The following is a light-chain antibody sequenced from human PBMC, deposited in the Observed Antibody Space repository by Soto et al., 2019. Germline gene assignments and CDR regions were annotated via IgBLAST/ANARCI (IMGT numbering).Light chain of an antibody. CDR2: GAS. Sequence: EVVLTQSPGTLSLSPGERATLSCRASQSISNDHLAWYQQKPGQAPRLLIYGASSRATGIPDRFSGSGSGTDFTLTISRLEPEDFAVYYCQQYGRSWTFGQGTKVDI. CDR1: QSISNDH. CDR3: QQYGRSWT. V-gene: IGKV3-20*01. J-gene: IGKJ1*01.